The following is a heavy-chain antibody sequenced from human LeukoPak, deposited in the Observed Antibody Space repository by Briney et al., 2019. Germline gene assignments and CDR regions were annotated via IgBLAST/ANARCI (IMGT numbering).Heavy chain of an antibody. CDR2: IYYTGIT. CDR1: GDPITSYY. D-gene: IGHD2-2*01. V-gene: IGHV4-59*01. Sequence: PSETLSLTCTVSGDPITSYYWSWIRQPPGKGLEWIGYIYYTGITNYNSSLMCRVTMSLDTSKTQFSLRLSSVTAADTAVYYCARAVPAATIYYLDSWGPGTLVTVSS. J-gene: IGHJ4*02. CDR3: ARAVPAATIYYLDS.